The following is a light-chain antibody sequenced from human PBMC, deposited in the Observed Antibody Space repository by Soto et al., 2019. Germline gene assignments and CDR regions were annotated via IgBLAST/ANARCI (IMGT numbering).Light chain of an antibody. Sequence: NFMLTQPQSVSESPGKTVTISCTRSSGSIGNDYVQWYQQRPGSAPTTVIYEYNRRPSGVPDRFSGSIDPSSNSASLTISGLKTDDEADYYCQSYDSDNHGIFGGGTQLTVL. J-gene: IGLJ2*01. CDR1: SGSIGNDY. CDR3: QSYDSDNHGI. V-gene: IGLV6-57*04. CDR2: EYN.